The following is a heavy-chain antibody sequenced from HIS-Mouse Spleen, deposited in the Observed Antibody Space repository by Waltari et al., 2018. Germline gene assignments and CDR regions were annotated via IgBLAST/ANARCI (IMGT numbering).Heavy chain of an antibody. D-gene: IGHD3-3*01. J-gene: IGHJ4*02. CDR3: ARGPSTIFGVVIAQGYFDY. CDR1: GGSISSGGYS. CDR2: IYHSGST. Sequence: QLQLQESGSGLVKPSQTLSLTCAVSGGSISSGGYSWRCIRQPPGKGLEWIGYIYHSGSTYYNPSLKSRVTISVDRSKNQFSLKLSSVTAADTAVYYCARGPSTIFGVVIAQGYFDYWGQGTLVTVSS. V-gene: IGHV4-30-2*01.